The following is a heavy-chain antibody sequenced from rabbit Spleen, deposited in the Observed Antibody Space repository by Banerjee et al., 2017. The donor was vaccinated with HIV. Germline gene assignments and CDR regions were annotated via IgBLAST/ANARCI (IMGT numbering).Heavy chain of an antibody. V-gene: IGHV1S40*01. D-gene: IGHD2-1*01. CDR1: EFDFSGNYY. CDR3: ARGSATMNMVITGFYFNL. J-gene: IGHJ4*01. Sequence: QSLEESGGDLVKPGGSLTLTCTASEFDFSGNYYICWFRQAPGKGPEWIACIFAGSSGFTYFASWAKGRFTISKTSSTTVTLQMTSLTAADTATYFCARGSATMNMVITGFYFNLWGPGTLVTVS. CDR2: IFAGSSGFT.